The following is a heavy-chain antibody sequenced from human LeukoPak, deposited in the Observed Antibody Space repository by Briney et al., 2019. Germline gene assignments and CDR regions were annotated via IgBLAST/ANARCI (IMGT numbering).Heavy chain of an antibody. D-gene: IGHD4-11*01. CDR3: VQVGSNYYLN. V-gene: IGHV3-23*01. CDR2: ISGRGGST. Sequence: PGGSLRLSCAASGFTFSSYAMNWVRQAPGKGLEYVSSISGRGGSTYYADSVKGRFTISRDNSKNTLYLQMSSLRTEDAAVFYCVQVGSNYYLNWGQGTLVIVSS. J-gene: IGHJ4*02. CDR1: GFTFSSYA.